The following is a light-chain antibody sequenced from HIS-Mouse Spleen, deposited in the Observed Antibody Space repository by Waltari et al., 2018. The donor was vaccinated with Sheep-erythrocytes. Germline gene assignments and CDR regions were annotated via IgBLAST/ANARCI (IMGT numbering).Light chain of an antibody. CDR3: QQSYSTPPT. V-gene: IGKV1-39*01. J-gene: IGKJ4*01. CDR2: AAS. CDR1: QSISRY. Sequence: DIQMTQSPSSLSASVGDRVTITCRASQSISRYFNWDQQKPGKAPKLLISAASSLQSGVPSRFSGSGSGTEFALTSRSLQPEDLATYYCQQSYSTPPTLGGGTKVEIK.